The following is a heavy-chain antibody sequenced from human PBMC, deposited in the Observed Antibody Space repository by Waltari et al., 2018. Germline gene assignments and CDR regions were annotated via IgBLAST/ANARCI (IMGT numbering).Heavy chain of an antibody. CDR1: GYSISSGYY. CDR3: ARGNREFDY. V-gene: IGHV4-38-2*01. CDR2: MYQSGSA. Sequence: QVQLQESDPGLVKPSETLSLTCAVSGYSISSGYYWDWIRQPPGRGLEWIGSMYQSGSAHYNPSLRSRVTISIDTSKNQFSLKLSSVTAADTAMYYCARGNREFDYWGQGTLVTVSS. D-gene: IGHD4-4*01. J-gene: IGHJ4*02.